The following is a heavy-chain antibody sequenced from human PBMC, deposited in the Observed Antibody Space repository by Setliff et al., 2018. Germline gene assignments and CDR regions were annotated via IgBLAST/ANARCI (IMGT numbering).Heavy chain of an antibody. V-gene: IGHV3-30*18. CDR1: GFTFSSYA. Sequence: GGSLRLSCAASGFTFSSYAMSWVRQAPGKGLEWVALISWDGTKTSYADSVRGRFTISRDGSKSTLYLDMSSQRSEDTAVYYCAKVLDTTGYYYFDFWGQGTLVTVSS. D-gene: IGHD3-22*01. CDR2: ISWDGTKT. J-gene: IGHJ4*02. CDR3: AKVLDTTGYYYFDF.